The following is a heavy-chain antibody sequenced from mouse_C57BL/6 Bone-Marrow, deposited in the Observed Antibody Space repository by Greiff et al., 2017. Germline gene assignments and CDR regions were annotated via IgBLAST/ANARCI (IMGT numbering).Heavy chain of an antibody. J-gene: IGHJ4*01. V-gene: IGHV1-26*01. D-gene: IGHD2-4*01. Sequence: EVKLVESGPELVKPGASVKISCKASGYTFTDYYMNWVTQSHGKSLEWIGDINPNNGGTSYNQKFKGKATLTVDKSASTAYMELRSLTSEYSAVYYCARKIYYDYEGYAMDYWGQGTSVTVSS. CDR3: ARKIYYDYEGYAMDY. CDR1: GYTFTDYY. CDR2: INPNNGGT.